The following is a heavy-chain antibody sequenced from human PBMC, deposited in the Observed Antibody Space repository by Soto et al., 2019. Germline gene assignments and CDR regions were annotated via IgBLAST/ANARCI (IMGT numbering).Heavy chain of an antibody. CDR2: ISGSGGGA. CDR3: AKDSDREYFQH. Sequence: GGSLRLSCAAPGFNFSSYGIGWVRKAPEKGLEWVSGISGSGGGAYYADSVKGRFTIYRDNSENTLYLQMNSLRVEDTAVYYCAKDSDREYFQHWGQGTLVTVSS. D-gene: IGHD3-10*01. CDR1: GFNFSSYG. V-gene: IGHV3-23*01. J-gene: IGHJ1*01.